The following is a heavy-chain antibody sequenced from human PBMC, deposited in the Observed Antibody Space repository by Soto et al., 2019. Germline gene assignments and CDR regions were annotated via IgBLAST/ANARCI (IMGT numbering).Heavy chain of an antibody. D-gene: IGHD1-26*01. Sequence: EVQLLESGGGLVQPGGSLRLSCAASGFTFSSYAMSWVRQAPGKGLEWVSAISGSGGSTYYADSVKGRFTISRDNSKNTLYLQMNSLRAEDTAVYYCAKDREGATLRYSYFDYWGQGTLVTVSS. CDR2: ISGSGGST. CDR3: AKDREGATLRYSYFDY. CDR1: GFTFSSYA. V-gene: IGHV3-23*01. J-gene: IGHJ4*02.